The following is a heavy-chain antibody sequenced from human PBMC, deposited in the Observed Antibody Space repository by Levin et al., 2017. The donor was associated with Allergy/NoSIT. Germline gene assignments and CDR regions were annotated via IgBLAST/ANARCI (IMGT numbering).Heavy chain of an antibody. J-gene: IGHJ5*01. CDR2: INWNSNTL. CDR3: AKAAFRDGYGRLDS. D-gene: IGHD5-18*01. CDR1: GFTFDDYA. Sequence: GGSLRLSCAASGFTFDDYAMHWVRQAPGKGLEWVSGINWNSNTLDYADSVKGRFTISRDNAKNSLYLEMNSLRTEDTALYYCAKAAFRDGYGRLDSWGQGSRVTVSS. V-gene: IGHV3-9*01.